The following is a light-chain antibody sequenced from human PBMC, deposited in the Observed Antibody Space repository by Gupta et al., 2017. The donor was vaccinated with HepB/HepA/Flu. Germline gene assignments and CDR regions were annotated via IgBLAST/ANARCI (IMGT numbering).Light chain of an antibody. CDR1: TGAVTSGHH. CDR2: DIF. CDR3: LLYYSAYNFIFV. J-gene: IGLJ3*02. Sequence: QTVVTQEPSLTVSPGGTVTLTCASSTGAVTSGHHPTWFQQKPGQPPRAIIYDIFNKHSWTPARFSGTLRGDKAALTLSGVQPEDEAEYYCLLYYSAYNFIFVFGGGTKLTVL. V-gene: IGLV7-43*01.